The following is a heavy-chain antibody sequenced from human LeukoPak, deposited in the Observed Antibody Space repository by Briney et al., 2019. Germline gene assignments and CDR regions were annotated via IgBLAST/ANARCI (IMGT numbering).Heavy chain of an antibody. CDR3: ARAFQYSSSSGEGY. V-gene: IGHV1-8*01. Sequence: ASVQVSCKASGYTFTSYDINWVRQATGQGLEWMGWMNPNSGNTGYAQKFQGRVTMTRNTSISTAYMELSSLRSEDTAVYYCARAFQYSSSSGEGYWGQGTLVTVSS. J-gene: IGHJ4*02. CDR1: GYTFTSYD. D-gene: IGHD6-6*01. CDR2: MNPNSGNT.